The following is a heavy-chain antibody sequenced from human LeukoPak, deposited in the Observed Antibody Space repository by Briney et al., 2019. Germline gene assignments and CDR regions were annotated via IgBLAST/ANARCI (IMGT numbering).Heavy chain of an antibody. D-gene: IGHD3-3*01. Sequence: GAXVKVSCKASGYTFTSYAMHWVRQAPGQRLEWMGWINAGNGNTKYSQKFQGRVTITRDTSASTAYMELSSLRSEDTAVYYCARESDFWVVRELGCGDVWGQGTTVTVSS. CDR2: INAGNGNT. V-gene: IGHV1-3*01. CDR1: GYTFTSYA. CDR3: ARESDFWVVRELGCGDV. J-gene: IGHJ6*02.